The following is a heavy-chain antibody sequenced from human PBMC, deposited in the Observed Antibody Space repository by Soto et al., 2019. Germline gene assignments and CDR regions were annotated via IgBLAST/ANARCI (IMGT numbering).Heavy chain of an antibody. V-gene: IGHV1-24*01. D-gene: IGHD1-26*01. CDR2: FDPEDGET. CDR1: GYTLTELS. Sequence: ASVKVSCKVSGYTLTELSMHWVRQAPGKGLEWMGGFDPEDGETIYAQKFQGRVTMTEDTSTDTAYMELSSLRSEDTAVYYCATGVRSVGADAFDIWGQGTMVTVSS. CDR3: ATGVRSVGADAFDI. J-gene: IGHJ3*02.